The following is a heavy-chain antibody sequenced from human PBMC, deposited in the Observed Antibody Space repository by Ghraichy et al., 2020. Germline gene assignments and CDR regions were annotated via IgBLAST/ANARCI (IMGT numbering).Heavy chain of an antibody. V-gene: IGHV4-34*01. Sequence: ETLSLTCADYSGPLSDDSWSWMRQPPGKGLEWIGEITRTGSTMYNASLKSRVTITLDTPGSQFSLKLSSVTAADTAVYFCARGRKTARRLLVVGKMSTYNWFDPWGQGTLVTVSS. CDR2: ITRTGST. CDR1: SGPLSDDS. J-gene: IGHJ5*02. D-gene: IGHD2-15*01. CDR3: ARGRKTARRLLVVGKMSTYNWFDP.